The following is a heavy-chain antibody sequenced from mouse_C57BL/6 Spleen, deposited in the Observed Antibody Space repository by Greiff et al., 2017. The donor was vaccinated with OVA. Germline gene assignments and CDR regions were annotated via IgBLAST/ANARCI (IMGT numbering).Heavy chain of an antibody. V-gene: IGHV1-64*01. D-gene: IGHD1-1*01. J-gene: IGHJ2*01. CDR1: GYTFTSYW. CDR2: IHPNSGST. CDR3: ARVLLRDYFDY. Sequence: QVQLQQPGAELVKPGASVKLSCKASGYTFTSYWMHWVKQRPGQGLEWIGMIHPNSGSTNYNENFKSKATLTVDKSSSTAYMQLSSLTSEDSAVYYCARVLLRDYFDYWGQGTTLTVSS.